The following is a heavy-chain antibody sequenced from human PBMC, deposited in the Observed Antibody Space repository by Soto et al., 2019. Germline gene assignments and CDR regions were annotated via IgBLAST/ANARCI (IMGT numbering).Heavy chain of an antibody. J-gene: IGHJ4*02. CDR1: GFTFNNYA. CDR3: ARDRGYSGYDFDY. D-gene: IGHD5-12*01. CDR2: ISATGGST. V-gene: IGHV3-23*01. Sequence: GGSLRLSCAASGFTFNNYAMNWVRQAPGKGLEWVATISATGGSTYYADSVKGRFTISRDNSKNTLYLQMNGLRVEDTAVYYCARDRGYSGYDFDYWGQGTLVTVSS.